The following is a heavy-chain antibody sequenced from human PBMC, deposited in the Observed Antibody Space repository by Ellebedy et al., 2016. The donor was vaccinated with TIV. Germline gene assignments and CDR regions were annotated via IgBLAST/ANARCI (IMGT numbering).Heavy chain of an antibody. CDR2: ISSNGGST. CDR3: VKGYYYDSSGYYRPPDYYYGMDV. D-gene: IGHD3-22*01. V-gene: IGHV3-64D*06. Sequence: GGSLRLXXAASGFTFDDYAMHWVRQAPGKGLEYVSAISSNGGSTYYADSVKGRFTISRDNSKNTLYLQMSSLRAEDTAVYYCVKGYYYDSSGYYRPPDYYYGMDVWGQGTTVTVSS. J-gene: IGHJ6*02. CDR1: GFTFDDYA.